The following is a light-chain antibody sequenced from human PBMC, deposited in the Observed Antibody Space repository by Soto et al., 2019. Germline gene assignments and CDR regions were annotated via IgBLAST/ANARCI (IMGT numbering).Light chain of an antibody. Sequence: DIQMTQSPSTLSASVGDRVTITCRASQTVERWLAWHQQKPGKAPNLVISDVSSLERGVPSRFSGSGSGTEFTLTISSLQPDDFATYYCQQYNSYSRTFCQGTKVDIK. CDR1: QTVERW. J-gene: IGKJ1*01. V-gene: IGKV1-5*01. CDR2: DVS. CDR3: QQYNSYSRT.